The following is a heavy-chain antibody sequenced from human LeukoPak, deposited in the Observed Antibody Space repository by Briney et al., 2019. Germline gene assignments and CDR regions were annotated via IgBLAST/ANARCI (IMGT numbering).Heavy chain of an antibody. CDR3: ARGRRVDFWSGYYDY. CDR2: INPNSGGT. CDR1: GYTFTGYY. V-gene: IGHV1-2*04. Sequence: ASVKVSCKASGYTFTGYYMHWVRQAPGQGLEWMGWINPNSGGTNYAQKFQGWVTMTRDTSISTAYMELSRLRSDDTAVYYCARGRRVDFWSGYYDYWGQGTLVTVSS. D-gene: IGHD3-3*01. J-gene: IGHJ4*02.